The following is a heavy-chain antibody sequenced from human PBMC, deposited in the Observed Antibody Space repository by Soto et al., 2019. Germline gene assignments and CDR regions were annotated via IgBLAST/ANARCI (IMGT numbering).Heavy chain of an antibody. Sequence: EVQLVESGGGLVQPGGSLRLSCAASGFTVSTKYMSWVRQAPGKGLEWVSVIYSGGSTFYADSVRGRFTISRDNSKNSVMLQMTSLRAEDAAVYYCASDPWAGDYWGQGTMVTVSS. CDR3: ASDPWAGDY. J-gene: IGHJ4*02. CDR1: GFTVSTKY. D-gene: IGHD3-16*01. CDR2: IYSGGST. V-gene: IGHV3-66*01.